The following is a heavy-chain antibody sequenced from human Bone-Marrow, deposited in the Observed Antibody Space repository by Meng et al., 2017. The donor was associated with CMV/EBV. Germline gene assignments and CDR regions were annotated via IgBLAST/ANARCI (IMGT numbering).Heavy chain of an antibody. D-gene: IGHD2-15*01. Sequence: KGSGYSCARYWRGWVRQVHGKGLEWMGNIDPGDSDTRYSRSFQGQVNISADKATSAAYLLWSSVKASDTGMYYCARLRPESVAYFDSWGQGTLVTVSS. V-gene: IGHV5-51*01. CDR1: GYSCARYW. CDR3: ARLRPESVAYFDS. J-gene: IGHJ4*02. CDR2: IDPGDSDT.